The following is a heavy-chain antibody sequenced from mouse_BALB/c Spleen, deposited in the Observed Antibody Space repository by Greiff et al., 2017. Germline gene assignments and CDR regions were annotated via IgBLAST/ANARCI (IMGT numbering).Heavy chain of an antibody. CDR1: GFTFSDYY. CDR3: ARRGGGPFAY. CDR2: ISDGGSYT. J-gene: IGHJ3*01. D-gene: IGHD1-1*02. V-gene: IGHV5-4*02. Sequence: EVQLVESGGGLVKPGGSLKLSCAASGFTFSDYYMYWVRQTPEKRLEWVATISDGGSYTYYPDSVKGRFTISRDNAKNNLYLQMSSLKSEDTAMYYCARRGGGPFAYWGQGTLVTVSA.